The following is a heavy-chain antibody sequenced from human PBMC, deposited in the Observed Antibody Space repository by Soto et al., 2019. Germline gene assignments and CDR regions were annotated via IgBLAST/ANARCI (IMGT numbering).Heavy chain of an antibody. CDR1: GGTFSSYT. V-gene: IGHV1-69*08. CDR3: ARDLGYDSSGYYYQYQSNWFDP. D-gene: IGHD3-22*01. Sequence: QVQLVQSGAEVKKPGSSVKVSCKASGGTFSSYTISWVRQAPGQGLEWMGRIIPILGIANYAQKFQGRVTITADKSTSTAYMELSSLRSEDTAVYYCARDLGYDSSGYYYQYQSNWFDPWGQGTLVTVSS. J-gene: IGHJ5*02. CDR2: IIPILGIA.